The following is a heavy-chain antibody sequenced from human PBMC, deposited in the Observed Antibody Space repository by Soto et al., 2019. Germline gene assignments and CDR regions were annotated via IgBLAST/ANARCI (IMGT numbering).Heavy chain of an antibody. CDR1: GGSFSGYY. Sequence: SETLSLTCAVYGGSFSGYYWSWIRQPPGKGLEWIGEINHSGSTNYNPSLKSRVTISVDTSKNQFSLKLSSVTAADTAVYYCARGWLVHRYDFWKYYYGMDVWGQGTTVTVSS. D-gene: IGHD3-3*01. J-gene: IGHJ6*02. CDR3: ARGWLVHRYDFWKYYYGMDV. V-gene: IGHV4-34*01. CDR2: INHSGST.